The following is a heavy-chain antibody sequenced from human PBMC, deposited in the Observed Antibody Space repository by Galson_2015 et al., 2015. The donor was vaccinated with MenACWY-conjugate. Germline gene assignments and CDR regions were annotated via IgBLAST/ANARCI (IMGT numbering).Heavy chain of an antibody. D-gene: IGHD1-26*01. J-gene: IGHJ5*02. CDR3: ARRTPELNWFDP. CDR2: INYSGRT. V-gene: IGHV4-39*01. Sequence: SETLSLTCTVSGDSISSDNYYWTWVRQPPGRGLEWAASINYSGRTFYNPFLMSRVSISVDMSKSQYSLKLTSVTAADTAVYFCARRTPELNWFDPWGQGTLVTVSS. CDR1: GDSISSDNYY.